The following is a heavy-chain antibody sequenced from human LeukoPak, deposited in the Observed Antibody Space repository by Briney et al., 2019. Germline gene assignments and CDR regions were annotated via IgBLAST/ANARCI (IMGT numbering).Heavy chain of an antibody. J-gene: IGHJ4*02. Sequence: PSETLSLTCAVSGGSISSSNWWSWVRQPPGKGLEWIGEINHSGSTNYNPSLKSRVTISVDTSKNQFSLKLSSVTAADTAVYYCARVDYGSSRLDYWGQGTLVTVSS. CDR1: GGSISSSNW. V-gene: IGHV4-4*02. CDR2: INHSGST. CDR3: ARVDYGSSRLDY. D-gene: IGHD3-16*01.